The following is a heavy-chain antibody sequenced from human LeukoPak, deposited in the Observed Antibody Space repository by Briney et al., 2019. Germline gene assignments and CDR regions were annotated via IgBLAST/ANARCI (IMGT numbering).Heavy chain of an antibody. CDR1: GGSFSGYH. J-gene: IGHJ4*02. CDR3: ARDVTTVTTSAFDY. Sequence: PSETLSLTCAVYGGSFSGYHWSWIRQPPGKGLEWIGEINHSGSTNYNPSLKSRVTISVDTSKNQFSLKLSSVTAADTAVYYCARDVTTVTTSAFDYWGQGTLVTVSS. V-gene: IGHV4-34*01. CDR2: INHSGST. D-gene: IGHD4-17*01.